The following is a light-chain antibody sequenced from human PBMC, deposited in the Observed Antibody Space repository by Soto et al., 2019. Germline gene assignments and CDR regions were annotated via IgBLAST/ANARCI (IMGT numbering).Light chain of an antibody. CDR2: EVT. J-gene: IGLJ1*01. V-gene: IGLV2-14*01. Sequence: QSVVTLPASVSGSPGQSISVSWAGSSGEIGNYNYVSWYQHHPGKAPKLMIYEVTSRPSGVSDRFSGSKSGMTASLTISGLQPEDEADYFCASYRSANTLVVFGTGTKVTVL. CDR1: SGEIGNYNY. CDR3: ASYRSANTLVV.